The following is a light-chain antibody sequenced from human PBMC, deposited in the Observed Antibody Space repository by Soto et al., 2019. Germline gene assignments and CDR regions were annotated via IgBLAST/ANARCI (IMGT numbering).Light chain of an antibody. CDR1: QGIRNF. CDR3: QKYNSAPFT. J-gene: IGKJ3*01. V-gene: IGKV1-27*01. CDR2: AAS. Sequence: DIQMTQSPSSLSASVGDRVTIPCRASQGIRNFLAWYQQKPGKVPKLLIYAASTLQSGVPSRFSGSGSGTDFPLPLSSLQPADVSTYYCQKYNSAPFTFGPGTKVDIK.